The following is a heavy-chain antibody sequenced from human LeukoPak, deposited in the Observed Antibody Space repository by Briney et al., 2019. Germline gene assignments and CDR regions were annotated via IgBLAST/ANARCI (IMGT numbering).Heavy chain of an antibody. CDR3: ARAPENSGGSFDP. CDR1: GGSINSGGYY. CDR2: IYYTGST. D-gene: IGHD6-19*01. Sequence: SETLSLTCTVSGGSINSGGYYWTWIRQHPGKGPEWIGYIYYTGSTYYNPSLKSRVIISIDTSRNQFSLNLNSVTAADTAVYYCARAPENSGGSFDPWGQGTLVTVSS. V-gene: IGHV4-31*03. J-gene: IGHJ5*02.